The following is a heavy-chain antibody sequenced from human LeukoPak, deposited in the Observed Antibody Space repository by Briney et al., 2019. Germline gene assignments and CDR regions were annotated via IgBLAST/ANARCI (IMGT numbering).Heavy chain of an antibody. V-gene: IGHV4-31*03. Sequence: PSETLSLTCTVSGGSISSSSYYWDWIRQSPGKGLEWIGYIYYSGSTYYNPSLKSRVTISVDTSKNQFSLKLSSVTAADTAVYYCARDGFENPLWFGELFRSSYNWFDPWGQGTLVTVSS. CDR2: IYYSGST. CDR1: GGSISSSSYY. J-gene: IGHJ5*02. CDR3: ARDGFENPLWFGELFRSSYNWFDP. D-gene: IGHD3-10*01.